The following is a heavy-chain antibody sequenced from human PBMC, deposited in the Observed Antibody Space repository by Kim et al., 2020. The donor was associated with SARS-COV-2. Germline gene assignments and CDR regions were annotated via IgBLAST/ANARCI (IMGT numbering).Heavy chain of an antibody. J-gene: IGHJ4*02. CDR2: MSGSAITS. CDR1: GFTFSNYV. Sequence: GGSLRLSCAASGFTFSNYVMNWVRQAPGKGLEWVSSMSGSAITSYYADSVKGRFTISRDDSKNTVYLQMNSLRAEDTAVYYCAKDLRGGTILRYFDYWGQGTLVTVSS. CDR3: AKDLRGGTILRYFDY. V-gene: IGHV3-23*01. D-gene: IGHD3-9*01.